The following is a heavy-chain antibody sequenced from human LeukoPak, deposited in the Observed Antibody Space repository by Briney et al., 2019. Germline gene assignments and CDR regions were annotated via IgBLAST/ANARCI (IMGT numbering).Heavy chain of an antibody. J-gene: IGHJ4*02. Sequence: GGSLRLSCTASAFTSTTSEGNWVRQAPGRGLEWVAYISGSGDTIYYADSVRGRFTISRDNAQNSVYLQMNSLRDEDTAVYYCARGWLANTFDYWGQGTLVTVSS. CDR2: ISGSGDTI. V-gene: IGHV3-48*03. CDR1: AFTSTTSE. CDR3: ARGWLANTFDY. D-gene: IGHD6-19*01.